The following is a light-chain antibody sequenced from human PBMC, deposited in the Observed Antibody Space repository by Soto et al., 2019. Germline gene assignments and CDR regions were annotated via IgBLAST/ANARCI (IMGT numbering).Light chain of an antibody. V-gene: IGKV3-20*01. CDR2: GAS. J-gene: IGKJ4*01. CDR3: PHYGRYPPT. Sequence: ESVLTQSPGTLSLSPGERATLSCRASQSISSDYLAWYQQKPGQAPRLLICGASSRATGIPGRCSGSGSGTDFTLSISRLEPEDFAVYYCPHYGRYPPTFGGGTKVEIK. CDR1: QSISSDY.